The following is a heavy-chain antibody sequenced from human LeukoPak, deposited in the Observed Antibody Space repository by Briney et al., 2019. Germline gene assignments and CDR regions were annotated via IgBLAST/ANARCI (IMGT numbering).Heavy chain of an antibody. Sequence: SETLSLTCSVSGASISSYYWSWIRQPPGKGLEWIGYIYYSGTTNYNPSLKSRVTISEDTSRNQFSLKLSSVTAADTAVYYCARAPITRYVSGSYSGAFDIWGQGTMVTVSS. CDR3: ARAPITRYVSGSYSGAFDI. J-gene: IGHJ3*02. V-gene: IGHV4-59*01. D-gene: IGHD3-10*01. CDR1: GASISSYY. CDR2: IYYSGTT.